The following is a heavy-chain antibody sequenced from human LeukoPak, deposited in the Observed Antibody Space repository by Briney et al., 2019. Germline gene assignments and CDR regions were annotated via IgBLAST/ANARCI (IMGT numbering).Heavy chain of an antibody. Sequence: PSETLSLTCTVSGGSISSSSYYWSWIRQPPGKGREWIGYIYYSGSTNYNPSLKSRVTIPVDTSKNQFSLKLSSVTAADTAVYYCARYITWYGDPRGLDYWGQGTLVTVSS. J-gene: IGHJ4*02. D-gene: IGHD4-17*01. CDR1: GGSISSSSYY. CDR2: IYYSGST. CDR3: ARYITWYGDPRGLDY. V-gene: IGHV4-61*01.